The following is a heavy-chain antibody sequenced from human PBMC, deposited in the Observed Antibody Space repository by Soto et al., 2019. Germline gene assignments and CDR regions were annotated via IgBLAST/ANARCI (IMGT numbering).Heavy chain of an antibody. D-gene: IGHD3-3*01. CDR2: INHTGGT. J-gene: IGHJ5*02. Sequence: SETLSVTCAVYGGSVNGYYWNWIRQPPGKGLESIGEINHTGGTHYNPSLKSRVTMSVDTSKNHFSLRLRSVTASDTAIYYCATRITVFGLLIPPFDPGGQGSQVTVSS. V-gene: IGHV4-34*01. CDR1: GGSVNGYY. CDR3: ATRITVFGLLIPPFDP.